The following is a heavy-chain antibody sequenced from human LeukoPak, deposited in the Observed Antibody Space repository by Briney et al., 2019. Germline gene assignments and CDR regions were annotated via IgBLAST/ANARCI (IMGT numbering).Heavy chain of an antibody. CDR2: ISYDGSNK. V-gene: IGHV3-30*04. D-gene: IGHD6-6*01. J-gene: IGHJ4*02. Sequence: PGGSLRLSCAASGLTFSSYDMHWVRQAPGKGLVWVAVISYDGSNKYYAVSVKGRFTIYRDNPKNTLYLQMNSLRAEDTAVYYCARDRLEKRLVPDYWGQGTLVTVSS. CDR1: GLTFSSYD. CDR3: ARDRLEKRLVPDY.